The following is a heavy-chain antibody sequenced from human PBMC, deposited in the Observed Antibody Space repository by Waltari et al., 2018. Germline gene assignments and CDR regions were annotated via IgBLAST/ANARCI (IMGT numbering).Heavy chain of an antibody. CDR3: AKSDRFGGVVVGFDY. V-gene: IGHV1-69*13. CDR2: IIPIFGTA. J-gene: IGHJ4*02. CDR1: GGTFSSYA. D-gene: IGHD3-16*02. Sequence: QVQLVQSGAEVKKPGSSVKVSCKASGGTFSSYAISWVRQAPGQGLEWMGGIIPIFGTANYAQKFQGRVTITADESTSTAYMELNSLRAEDTAVYYCAKSDRFGGVVVGFDYWGQGTLVTVSS.